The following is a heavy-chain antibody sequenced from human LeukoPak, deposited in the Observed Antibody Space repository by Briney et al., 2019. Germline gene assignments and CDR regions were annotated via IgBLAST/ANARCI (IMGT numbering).Heavy chain of an antibody. J-gene: IGHJ4*02. D-gene: IGHD3-10*01. Sequence: PGGSLRLSCAASGFTFSSYAMSWVRQAPGKGLEWVSVLYSGGNTYYADSVKGRFSISRDNSKNTLYLQMNSLRAEDTAVYYCASYGSGRYYFDYWGQGTLVTVSS. CDR1: GFTFSSYA. CDR2: LYSGGNT. V-gene: IGHV3-53*01. CDR3: ASYGSGRYYFDY.